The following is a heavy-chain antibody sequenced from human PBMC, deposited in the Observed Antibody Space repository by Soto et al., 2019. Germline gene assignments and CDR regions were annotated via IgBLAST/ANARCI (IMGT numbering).Heavy chain of an antibody. V-gene: IGHV3-48*01. CDR1: GFTFSSYS. CDR3: ARAAAGTFDY. D-gene: IGHD6-13*01. CDR2: ISSSSSTI. J-gene: IGHJ4*02. Sequence: EVQLVESGGGLVQPGGSLRLSCAASGFTFSSYSMNWVRQAPGKGLEWVSYISSSSSTIYYADSVKGRFIISRDNAKNSLYLQMNSLRAEDTAVYYCARAAAGTFDYWGQGTLVTVSS.